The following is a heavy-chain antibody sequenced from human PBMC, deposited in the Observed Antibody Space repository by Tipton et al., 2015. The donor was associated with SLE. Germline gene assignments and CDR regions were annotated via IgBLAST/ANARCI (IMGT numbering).Heavy chain of an antibody. D-gene: IGHD3-3*01. CDR2: INHSGST. J-gene: IGHJ4*02. CDR3: ARGGITLFGMVTSDY. V-gene: IGHV4-34*01. CDR1: GGSFGGYY. Sequence: GLVKPSETLSLTCAVYGGSFGGYYWSWIRQPPGKGLEWIGVINHSGSTNYNPSLKSRVTISVDTSKNQFSLKLSSVTAADTAVYYCARGGITLFGMVTSDYWGQGTLVTVSS.